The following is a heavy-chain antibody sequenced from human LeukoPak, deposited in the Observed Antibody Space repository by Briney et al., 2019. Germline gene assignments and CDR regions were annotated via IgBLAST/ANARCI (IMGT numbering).Heavy chain of an antibody. V-gene: IGHV3-74*01. CDR2: IYRDGSST. Sequence: PGGSLRLSCAASGFSFNTYWMHWVRQAPGKGLVWVSRIYRDGSSTYYADSVKGRFTCSRDNAKNTVYLQMNSLRAEDTAVYYCARVSMITFGGVIASSVDYYYYYMDVWGKGTTVTVSS. D-gene: IGHD3-16*02. CDR3: ARVSMITFGGVIASSVDYYYYYMDV. CDR1: GFSFNTYW. J-gene: IGHJ6*03.